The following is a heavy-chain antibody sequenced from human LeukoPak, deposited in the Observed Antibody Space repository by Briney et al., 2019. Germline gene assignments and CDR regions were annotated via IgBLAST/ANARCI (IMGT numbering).Heavy chain of an antibody. Sequence: GASVKVCCKTSGYIFTGYSIHWVRQAPGQGLEWMGWINPNTGGTNYGQNFQGRVTITRDTSISTAYMELSRLTSDDTAVYYCARDIVTTITGKYWGQGTLVTVSP. CDR2: INPNTGGT. V-gene: IGHV1-2*02. D-gene: IGHD5-12*01. J-gene: IGHJ4*02. CDR3: ARDIVTTITGKY. CDR1: GYIFTGYS.